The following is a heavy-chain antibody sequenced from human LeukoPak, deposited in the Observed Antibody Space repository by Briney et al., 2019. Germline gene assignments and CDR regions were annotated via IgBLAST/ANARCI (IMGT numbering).Heavy chain of an antibody. J-gene: IGHJ4*02. CDR1: GYTFTSYG. V-gene: IGHV1-18*01. CDR2: ISAYNGNT. CDR3: ARDPAGMTTVVAEGY. Sequence: ASVKVSCKASGYTFTSYGISWVRQAPGQGLEWMGWISAYNGNTNYAQKLQGRVTMTTDTSTSTAYMELRSLRSDDTAVYYCARDPAGMTTVVAEGYWGQGTLVTVSS. D-gene: IGHD4-23*01.